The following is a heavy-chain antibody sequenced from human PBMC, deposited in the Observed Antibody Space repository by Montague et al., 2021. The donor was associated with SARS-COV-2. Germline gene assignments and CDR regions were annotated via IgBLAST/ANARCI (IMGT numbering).Heavy chain of an antibody. V-gene: IGHV4-59*01. CDR1: GGSITSYC. CDR2: IYYSGST. D-gene: IGHD3-10*01. J-gene: IGHJ4*02. Sequence: SETLSLTCTVSGGSITSYCWSWIRQPPGKGLEYIGYIYYSGSTNYNPSLKSRVTMSVDTSKNQFSLKLSSVTAADTAVYYCARGDGHYYGSGTYPYYWGQGTLVTVSS. CDR3: ARGDGHYYGSGTYPYY.